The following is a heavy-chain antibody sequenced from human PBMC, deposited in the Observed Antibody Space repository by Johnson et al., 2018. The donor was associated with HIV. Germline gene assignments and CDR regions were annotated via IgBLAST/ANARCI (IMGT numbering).Heavy chain of an antibody. CDR1: GFTFGDYA. J-gene: IGHJ3*02. D-gene: IGHD3-3*01. CDR2: IRSKAYGGTT. V-gene: IGHV3-49*03. CDR3: TIGLKIVGVVSLDACDI. Sequence: VQLVESGGGLVQPGRSLRLSCTASGFTFGDYAMNWFRQAPGKGLEWVGFIRSKAYGGTTDYAASLKGRFTISRDDSNSIAYLQMNSLKTEDTDVYYCTIGLKIVGVVSLDACDIWGQGTMVTVSS.